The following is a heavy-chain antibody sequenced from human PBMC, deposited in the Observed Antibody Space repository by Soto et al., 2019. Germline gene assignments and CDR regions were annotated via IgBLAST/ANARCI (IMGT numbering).Heavy chain of an antibody. D-gene: IGHD5-12*01. J-gene: IGHJ5*02. V-gene: IGHV3-30-3*01. Sequence: QVQLVESGGGVVQPGRSLRLSCAASGFIFSSVAMHWVPRAPGKGLECVAFISYDGINKYYADSVKGRFTISRDNSQDTLYLQMNSLRAEDTAVYYCTREITVATTTSFDPWGQGTLVTVSS. CDR2: ISYDGINK. CDR1: GFIFSSVA. CDR3: TREITVATTTSFDP.